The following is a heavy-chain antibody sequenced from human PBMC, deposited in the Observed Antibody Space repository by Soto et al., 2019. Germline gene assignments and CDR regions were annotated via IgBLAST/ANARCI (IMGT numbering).Heavy chain of an antibody. D-gene: IGHD2-21*02. CDR1: GDSISGYY. Sequence: PSDTLSLTCPVSGDSISGYYLSWIRQPPGKGLEWIGYMYNTGSTVYNPSFKSRVTISVDTSKNQFSLKLNSVTAADTAVYYCARDLWGYCGTDCYPLDVWGQGTTVTV. CDR3: ARDLWGYCGTDCYPLDV. V-gene: IGHV4-59*01. CDR2: MYNTGST. J-gene: IGHJ6*02.